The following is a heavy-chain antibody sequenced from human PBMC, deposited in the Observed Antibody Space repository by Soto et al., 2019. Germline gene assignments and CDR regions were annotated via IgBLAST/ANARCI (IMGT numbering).Heavy chain of an antibody. Sequence: EVQLVESGGGLVKPGGSLRLSCAASGFTFSSYSMNWVRQAPGKGLELVSSISSSSSYIYYADSVKGRFTISRHNAKNTLSLQMNSRRAEDTAVYYGSRDGDYVWGSYRWSYACDICGHGIMVTVSS. V-gene: IGHV3-21*01. J-gene: IGHJ3*02. CDR3: SRDGDYVWGSYRWSYACDI. CDR1: GFTFSSYS. CDR2: ISSSSSYI. D-gene: IGHD3-16*02.